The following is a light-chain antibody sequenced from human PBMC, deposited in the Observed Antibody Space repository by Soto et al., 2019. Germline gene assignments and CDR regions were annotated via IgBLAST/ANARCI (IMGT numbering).Light chain of an antibody. CDR1: QGISYH. Sequence: DLQMTQSPSSLSASVGDRVTITCRASQGISYHVAWYQQKPGKVPKLLIYGASTLQSGVPSRFSGRGSGTDFTLTISSLQPEDFATYYCQKYNGAPRTFGQGTKVEFK. CDR2: GAS. V-gene: IGKV1-27*01. J-gene: IGKJ1*01. CDR3: QKYNGAPRT.